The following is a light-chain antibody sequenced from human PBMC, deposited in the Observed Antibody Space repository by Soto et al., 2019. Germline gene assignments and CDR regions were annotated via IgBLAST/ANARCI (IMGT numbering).Light chain of an antibody. V-gene: IGKV3-20*01. CDR3: QQYGSSPIT. J-gene: IGKJ5*01. Sequence: EIVLTQSSGTLSLSPGERVTLSCRASQSISNNYLAWYQQKPGQAPRLLIYGTSTRATGIPDRISGSGSGTDFTLTIGRLEPEDFAVYYCQQYGSSPITFGQGTRLEIK. CDR1: QSISNNY. CDR2: GTS.